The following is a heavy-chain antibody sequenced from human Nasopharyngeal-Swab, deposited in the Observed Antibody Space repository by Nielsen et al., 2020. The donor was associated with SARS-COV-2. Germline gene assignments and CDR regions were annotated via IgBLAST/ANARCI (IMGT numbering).Heavy chain of an antibody. CDR3: ARQGVPIRGWFKDYDRTAYEY. CDR1: GGSFSGYY. CDR2: ISSSGRT. J-gene: IGHJ4*02. Sequence: SETLSLTCAVYGGSFSGYYWSWIRQSPGKGLEWIGEISSSGRTNYNPPLNSRVTISLDTSKNQFSLKVTSVTAADTAVYYCARQGVPIRGWFKDYDRTAYEYWGQGTLVTVSS. D-gene: IGHD3-22*01. V-gene: IGHV4-34*01.